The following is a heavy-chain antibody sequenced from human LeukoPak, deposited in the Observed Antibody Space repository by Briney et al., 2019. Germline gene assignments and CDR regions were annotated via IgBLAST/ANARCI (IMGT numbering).Heavy chain of an antibody. CDR3: ARGTRDCSSTSCLYYFDY. Sequence: ASVTVSCQASGYTFTSYAINWVRQATGQGLEWMGWMNPNSGNTGYAQKFQGRVTITRNTSISTAYMELSSLRSEDTAVYYCARGTRDCSSTSCLYYFDYWGQGTLVTVSS. CDR1: GYTFTSYA. J-gene: IGHJ4*02. CDR2: MNPNSGNT. D-gene: IGHD2-2*01. V-gene: IGHV1-8*03.